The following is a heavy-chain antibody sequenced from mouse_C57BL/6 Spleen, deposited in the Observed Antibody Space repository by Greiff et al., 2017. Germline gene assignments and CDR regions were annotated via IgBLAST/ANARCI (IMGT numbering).Heavy chain of an antibody. V-gene: IGHV14-2*01. Sequence: VQLKESGAELVKPGASVKLSCTASGFNIKDFYMHWVKQRTEQGLEWIGRIDPEDGETKSAPKFSGKAPLTADTSSNTAYLQLSSLTSEDTAVYYCACSYYGNYGYFDVWGTGTTVTVSS. D-gene: IGHD2-10*01. J-gene: IGHJ1*03. CDR1: GFNIKDFY. CDR3: ACSYYGNYGYFDV. CDR2: IDPEDGET.